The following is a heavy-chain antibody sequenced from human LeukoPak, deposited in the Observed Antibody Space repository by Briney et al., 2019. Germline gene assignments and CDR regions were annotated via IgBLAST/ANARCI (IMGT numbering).Heavy chain of an antibody. D-gene: IGHD6-13*01. CDR3: AKASYSSSWYEDAFDI. Sequence: PGGSLRLSCAASGFTFDDYAMHWVRQAPGKGLEWVSGISWNSGSIGCADSVKGRFTISRDNAKTSLYLQMNSLRAEDTALYYCAKASYSSSWYEDAFDIWGQGTMVTVSS. J-gene: IGHJ3*02. CDR2: ISWNSGSI. CDR1: GFTFDDYA. V-gene: IGHV3-9*01.